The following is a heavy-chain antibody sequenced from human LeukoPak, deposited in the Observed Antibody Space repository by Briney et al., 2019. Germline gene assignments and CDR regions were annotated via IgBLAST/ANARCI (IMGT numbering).Heavy chain of an antibody. J-gene: IGHJ6*02. Sequence: ASVKVSCKASGYIFTGYYMHWVRQAPGQGLEWMGWINPNSGGTNSAQKFQGRVTITADTSTSTAYMDLNNLSYEDTAVYYCASPGRGPDYYSMDVWGQGTTVTVSS. V-gene: IGHV1-2*02. D-gene: IGHD2-15*01. CDR3: ASPGRGPDYYSMDV. CDR2: INPNSGGT. CDR1: GYIFTGYY.